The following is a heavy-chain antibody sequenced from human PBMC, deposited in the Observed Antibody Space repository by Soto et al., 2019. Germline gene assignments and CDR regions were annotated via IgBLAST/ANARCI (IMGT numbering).Heavy chain of an antibody. J-gene: IGHJ4*02. CDR2: ISGSGGST. Sequence: EVQLLESGGGLVQPGGSLRLSCAASGFTFSSYAMRWVRQAPVKGLEWVSAISGSGGSTYYADSVKGRFTISRDNSKNTLYLQMSGLRAEETAVYYCARRGSGRYYDYWGQGTLVTVSS. V-gene: IGHV3-23*01. CDR1: GFTFSSYA. D-gene: IGHD6-19*01. CDR3: ARRGSGRYYDY.